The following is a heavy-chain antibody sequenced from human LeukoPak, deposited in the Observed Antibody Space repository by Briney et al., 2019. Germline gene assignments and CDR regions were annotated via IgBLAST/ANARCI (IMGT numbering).Heavy chain of an antibody. V-gene: IGHV3-53*01. J-gene: IGHJ4*02. D-gene: IGHD2-2*01. Sequence: GGSLRLSCAASGFTVSSNYMTWVRQAPGKGLEWVSYSGGTTYYADSVKGRFTISRDNSKNTLYLQMSSLRAEDTAVYYCARSTVVQGYCSGPSCPLIYWGQGTLVTVSS. CDR1: GFTVSSNY. CDR3: ARSTVVQGYCSGPSCPLIY. CDR2: SGGTT.